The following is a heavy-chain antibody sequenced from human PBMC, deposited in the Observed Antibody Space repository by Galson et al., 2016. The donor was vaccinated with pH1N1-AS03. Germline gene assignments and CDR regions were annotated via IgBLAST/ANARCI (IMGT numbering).Heavy chain of an antibody. Sequence: SLRLSCAASGFTFSSYGMHWVRQAPGKGLEWVASTRYDGSNKYYADSVRGRFTISRDNSKNTLYLQMNSLRAEDTAVYYCAKDRHPQLATCYFDYWGQGTLVTVSS. V-gene: IGHV3-30*02. CDR3: AKDRHPQLATCYFDY. D-gene: IGHD6-13*01. J-gene: IGHJ4*02. CDR2: TRYDGSNK. CDR1: GFTFSSYG.